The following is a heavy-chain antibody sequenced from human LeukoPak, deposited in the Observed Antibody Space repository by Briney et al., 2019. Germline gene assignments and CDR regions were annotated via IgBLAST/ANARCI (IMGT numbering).Heavy chain of an antibody. CDR1: GYTFTSYD. D-gene: IGHD3-10*01. J-gene: IGHJ6*03. V-gene: IGHV1-8*03. CDR2: MNPNSGNT. CDR3: ARDRGIDYYGSGSYYRHYYYYMDV. Sequence: SVKVSCKASGYTFTSYDINWVRQATGQGLEWMGWMNPNSGNTGYAQKFQGRVTITRNTSISTAYMELSSLRSDDTAVYYCARDRGIDYYGSGSYYRHYYYYMDVWGKGTTVTVSS.